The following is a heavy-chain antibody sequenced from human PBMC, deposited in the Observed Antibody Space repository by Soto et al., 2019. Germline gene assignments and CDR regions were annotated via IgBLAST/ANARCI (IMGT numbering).Heavy chain of an antibody. V-gene: IGHV3-30-3*01. D-gene: IGHD3-3*01. CDR1: GFTFSSYA. J-gene: IGHJ6*02. CDR2: IPYDGSNK. CDR3: ARDQPVSNYDFWSGYSGSYYYYGMDV. Sequence: PGGSLRLSCAASGFTFSSYAMHWVRQAPGKGLEWVAVIPYDGSNKYYADSVKGRFTISRDNSKNTLYLQMNSLRAEDTAVYYCARDQPVSNYDFWSGYSGSYYYYGMDVWGQGTTVTVS.